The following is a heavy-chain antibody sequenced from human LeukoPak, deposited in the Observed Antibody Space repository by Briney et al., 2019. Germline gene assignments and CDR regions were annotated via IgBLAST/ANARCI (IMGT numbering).Heavy chain of an antibody. Sequence: PGGSLRLSCAASGFTFTSQGMAWVRQAPAKGLEWVSAITGSGDNTYYADSVKGQFTISRNNSKNTLYLQMNSLSAEDTAVYYCAKMQGYFDLWGRGTLVTVSS. CDR1: GFTFTSQG. CDR2: ITGSGDNT. V-gene: IGHV3-23*01. J-gene: IGHJ2*01. CDR3: AKMQGYFDL.